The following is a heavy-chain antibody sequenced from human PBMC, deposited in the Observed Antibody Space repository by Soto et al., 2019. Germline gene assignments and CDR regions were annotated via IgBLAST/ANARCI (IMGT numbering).Heavy chain of an antibody. J-gene: IGHJ5*02. CDR3: APYRAAAGAGFHP. CDR2: IYHRGDT. Sequence: QVQLQESGPGLVKPSETLSLTCSVSGGSITSDHYYWNWIRQRPGKGLEWIGFIYHRGDTYYNPSLRSRVSMSVDTSKNQFSLNLRSVTVADTAVYWCAPYRAAAGAGFHPWGQGTQVTVSS. CDR1: GGSITSDHYY. V-gene: IGHV4-31*03. D-gene: IGHD6-13*01.